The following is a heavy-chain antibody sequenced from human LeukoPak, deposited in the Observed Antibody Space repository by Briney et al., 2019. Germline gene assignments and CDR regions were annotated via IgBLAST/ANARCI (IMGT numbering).Heavy chain of an antibody. Sequence: GGSLRLSCVASGFTFNTYWMSWVRQAPGKGLEWVANIKDDGSEKSYEDSVKGRFTISRDNANNAVYLQMDTLRVEDTAVYYCAGGLIYFEVWGQGTLVSVSS. CDR3: AGGLIYFEV. CDR2: IKDDGSEK. V-gene: IGHV3-7*04. J-gene: IGHJ4*02. CDR1: GFTFNTYW. D-gene: IGHD3-9*01.